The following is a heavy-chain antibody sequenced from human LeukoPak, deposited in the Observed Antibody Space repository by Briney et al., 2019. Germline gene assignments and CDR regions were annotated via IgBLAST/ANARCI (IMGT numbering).Heavy chain of an antibody. CDR2: ISSSSSYT. CDR3: ARVPRITMVRGVIMAYYFDY. J-gene: IGHJ4*02. D-gene: IGHD3-10*01. Sequence: PGGSLRLSCAASGFTFSDYYMSWIRQAPGKGLEWVSYISSSSSYTNYADSVKGRFTISRDNAKNSLYLQMNSLRAEDMAVYYCARVPRITMVRGVIMAYYFDYWGQGTLVTVSS. CDR1: GFTFSDYY. V-gene: IGHV3-11*05.